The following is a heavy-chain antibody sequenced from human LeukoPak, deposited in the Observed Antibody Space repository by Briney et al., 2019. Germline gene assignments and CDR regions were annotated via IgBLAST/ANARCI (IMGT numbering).Heavy chain of an antibody. CDR2: IRYDGSNK. V-gene: IGHV3-30*02. J-gene: IGHJ4*02. Sequence: GGSLRLSCAASGLTFSSYGMHWVRQAPGKGLEWVAFIRYDGSNKYYADSVKGRFTISRDNSKNTLYLQMNSLRAEDTAVYYCARGRGTYYFDYWGQGTLVTVSS. CDR1: GLTFSSYG. D-gene: IGHD3-10*01. CDR3: ARGRGTYYFDY.